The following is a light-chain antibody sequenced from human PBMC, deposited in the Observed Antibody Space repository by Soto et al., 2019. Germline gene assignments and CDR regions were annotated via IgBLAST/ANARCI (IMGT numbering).Light chain of an antibody. Sequence: VLTQSPSASASLGASVKLTCTLSSGHSSYAIAWHQQQPEKGPRYLMKLNSDGSHSKGDGIPDRFSGSSSGAERYLTISSLQSEDEADSYCQTCGTGIHVFGGGTQLTVL. CDR3: QTCGTGIHV. V-gene: IGLV4-69*01. CDR1: SGHSSYA. CDR2: LNSDGSH. J-gene: IGLJ7*01.